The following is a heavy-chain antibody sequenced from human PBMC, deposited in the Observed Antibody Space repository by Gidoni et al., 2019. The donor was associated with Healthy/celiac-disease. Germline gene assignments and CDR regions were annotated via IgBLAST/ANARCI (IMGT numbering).Heavy chain of an antibody. CDR3: ARDRATTVTPEGAFDY. D-gene: IGHD4-17*01. V-gene: IGHV4-31*03. CDR1: GGSISSGGYY. CDR2: IYYSGST. J-gene: IGHJ4*02. Sequence: QLQLQVSSQGLVKPSQTLSLTCTVTGGSISSGGYYWSWIRQHPGKGLEWIGYIYYSGSTYYNPSLKGRVTISVDTSKNQFSLKLSSVTAADTAVYYCARDRATTVTPEGAFDYWGQGTLVTVSS.